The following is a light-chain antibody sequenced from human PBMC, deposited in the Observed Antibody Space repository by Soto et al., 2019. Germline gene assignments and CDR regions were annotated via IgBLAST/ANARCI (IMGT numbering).Light chain of an antibody. CDR2: DAS. V-gene: IGKV3-11*01. CDR3: QHRSIWA. J-gene: IGKJ2*01. Sequence: EIVLTQSPATLSLSPGERATLSCRASQSVSSSLAWYQQKPGQAPRLLIHDASNRATGIPARFSGGGSGTDFTLTISSLEPEDFAVYYCQHRSIWAFGQGTKLEIK. CDR1: QSVSSS.